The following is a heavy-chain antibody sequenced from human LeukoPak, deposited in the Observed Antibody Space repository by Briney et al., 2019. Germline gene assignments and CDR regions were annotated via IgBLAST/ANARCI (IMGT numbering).Heavy chain of an antibody. CDR3: ARQNYYGSGSGDY. Sequence: GESLKISCKGSGYDFTSYWIAWVREMPGKGLEWMGIIYPGDSDTRYSPSLQGQVTISADKSITTAYLQWSSLKASDTAMYYRARQNYYGSGSGDYWGQGTLVTVSS. V-gene: IGHV5-51*01. CDR2: IYPGDSDT. J-gene: IGHJ4*02. CDR1: GYDFTSYW. D-gene: IGHD3-10*01.